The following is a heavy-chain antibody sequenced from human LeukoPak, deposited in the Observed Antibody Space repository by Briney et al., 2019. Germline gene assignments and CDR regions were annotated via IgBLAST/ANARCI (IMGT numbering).Heavy chain of an antibody. CDR3: AAPSGPTYYSPVDF. V-gene: IGHV4-39*01. J-gene: IGHJ4*02. CDR1: GAPITTSTHY. Sequence: PSETLSLTCTVSGAPITTSTHYWGWIRQAPGKTLEWIANIYYSGHTLYNPSLKSRALISVDTSSNQFSLRLTSVTAADTAVYYCAAPSGPTYYSPVDFWAQGTSVSVSS. CDR2: IYYSGHT. D-gene: IGHD1-26*01.